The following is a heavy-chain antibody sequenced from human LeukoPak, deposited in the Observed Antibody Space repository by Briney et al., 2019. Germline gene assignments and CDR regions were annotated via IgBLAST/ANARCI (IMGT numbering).Heavy chain of an antibody. CDR1: GGSISSYY. V-gene: IGHV4-34*01. J-gene: IGHJ4*02. CDR2: INHSGST. CDR3: ARGGYDILTGYYVDY. Sequence: SETLSLTCTVSGGSISSYYWSWIRQPPGKGLEWIGEINHSGSTNYNPSLKSRVTISVDTSKNQFSLKLSSVTAADTAVYYCARGGYDILTGYYVDYWGQGTLVTVSS. D-gene: IGHD3-9*01.